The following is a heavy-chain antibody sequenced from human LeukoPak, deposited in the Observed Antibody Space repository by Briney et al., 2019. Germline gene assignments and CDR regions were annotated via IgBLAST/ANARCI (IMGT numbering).Heavy chain of an antibody. V-gene: IGHV3-53*01. CDR2: IYSGGST. D-gene: IGHD3-22*01. Sequence: PGGSLRLSCAASGFTVSSNYMSWVRQAPGKGLEWVSVIYSGGSTYYADSVKGRFTISRDNSKNTLYLQMNSLRAEDTAVYYCARDKQIDYSFYYMDVWGKGTTVTVSS. CDR1: GFTVSSNY. CDR3: ARDKQIDYSFYYMDV. J-gene: IGHJ6*03.